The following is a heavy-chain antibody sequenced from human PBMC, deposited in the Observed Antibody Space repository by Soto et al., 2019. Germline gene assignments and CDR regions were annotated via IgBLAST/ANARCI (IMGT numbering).Heavy chain of an antibody. CDR1: GYTLNTYD. CDR3: ARAPQTVAGADIWY. Sequence: ASLQVSCPASGYTLNTYDIRCVREAPGQGLEWMGWISGYNGDTNYAQKLQGRVTMTTDTSTSTAYMELRSLRSDDTAVYYCARAPQTVAGADIWYWGQGTLVTFSS. V-gene: IGHV1-18*04. CDR2: ISGYNGDT. D-gene: IGHD6-13*01. J-gene: IGHJ4*02.